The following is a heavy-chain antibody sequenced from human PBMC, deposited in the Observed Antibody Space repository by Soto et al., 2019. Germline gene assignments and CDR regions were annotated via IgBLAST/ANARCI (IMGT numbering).Heavy chain of an antibody. D-gene: IGHD6-6*01. CDR1: GFRFSSKA. V-gene: IGHV3-23*01. Sequence: EVQLLESGGGLVQPGGSLRLSCAASGFRFSSKAMSWVRQAPGKGLEWVSIISGSGSSTYYTDSLKGRFTISRDNSNNMLYLEMNYLRAEDTAVYYCAKENGFQFVNFGASGFDYWGQGSLVSVSS. J-gene: IGHJ4*02. CDR3: AKENGFQFVNFGASGFDY. CDR2: ISGSGSST.